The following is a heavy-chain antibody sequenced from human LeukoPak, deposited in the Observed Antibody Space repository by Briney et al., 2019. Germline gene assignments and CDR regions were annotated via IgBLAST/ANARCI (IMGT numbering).Heavy chain of an antibody. CDR3: AAVYYDFWSEGFDI. J-gene: IGHJ3*02. CDR1: GGSFSGYY. CDR2: INHSGST. V-gene: IGHV4-34*01. D-gene: IGHD3-3*01. Sequence: SETLSLTCAGCGGSFSGYYWSWIRQPPGKGLEWIGEINHSGSTNYNPSLKSRVTISVDTSKNQFSLKLSSVTAADTAVYYCAAVYYDFWSEGFDIWGQGTMVTVSS.